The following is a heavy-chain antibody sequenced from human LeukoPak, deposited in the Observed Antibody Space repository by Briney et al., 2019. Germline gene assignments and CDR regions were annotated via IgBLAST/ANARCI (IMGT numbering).Heavy chain of an antibody. Sequence: GGSLRLSCAASGFTFSSYGMHWVRQAPGKGLEWVALISYDGGTKYYADSVKGRFTISRDNSKNTLYLQMNSLRVEDKAVYYCAKRPARTGYFQHWGQGTLVTVSS. J-gene: IGHJ1*01. CDR2: ISYDGGTK. CDR3: AKRPARTGYFQH. CDR1: GFTFSSYG. V-gene: IGHV3-30*18. D-gene: IGHD3-10*01.